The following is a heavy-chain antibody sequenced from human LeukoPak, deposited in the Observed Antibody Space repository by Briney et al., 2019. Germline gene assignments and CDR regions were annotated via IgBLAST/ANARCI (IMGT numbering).Heavy chain of an antibody. Sequence: GRSLRLSCAASGFTFSSYAMHWVRQAPGKGLEWVAVISYDGSNKYYADSVKGRFTISRDNSKNTLYLQMNSLRAEDTAVYYCASLAPIVVVTAVCMDVWGQGTTVTVSS. V-gene: IGHV3-30-3*01. D-gene: IGHD2-21*02. CDR1: GFTFSSYA. CDR2: ISYDGSNK. CDR3: ASLAPIVVVTAVCMDV. J-gene: IGHJ6*02.